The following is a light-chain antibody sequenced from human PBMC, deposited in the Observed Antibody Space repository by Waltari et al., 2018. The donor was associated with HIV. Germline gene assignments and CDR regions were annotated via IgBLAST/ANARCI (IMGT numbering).Light chain of an antibody. CDR2: DND. CDR3: ATWDSALSGVL. Sequence: QSMLTQPPSVSATSGQRVTISCSGSRPNIGHNHLPWYQLVPGTGPRLLIYDNDKRPSDTPDRFSASKSGTSGTLVISDLQTGDEADYFCATWDSALSGVLFGGGTSVIVL. CDR1: RPNIGHNH. V-gene: IGLV1-51*01. J-gene: IGLJ2*01.